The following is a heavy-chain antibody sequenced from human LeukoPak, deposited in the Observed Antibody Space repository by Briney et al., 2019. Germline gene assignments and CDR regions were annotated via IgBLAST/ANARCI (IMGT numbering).Heavy chain of an antibody. Sequence: PGGSLRLSCAASGFSFSNYGMSWVRQAPGKGLEWVSVISGSGGSTDYADSVKGRFTISRDNSKNTLYLQMNSLRGEDTAVYYCAKTTGSGSYYNTFDIWGQGTMVTVSP. CDR1: GFSFSNYG. D-gene: IGHD3-10*01. CDR3: AKTTGSGSYYNTFDI. CDR2: ISGSGGST. V-gene: IGHV3-23*01. J-gene: IGHJ3*02.